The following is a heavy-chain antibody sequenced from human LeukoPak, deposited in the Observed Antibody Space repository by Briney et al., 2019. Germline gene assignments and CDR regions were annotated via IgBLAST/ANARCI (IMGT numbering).Heavy chain of an antibody. CDR2: IKQDGSEK. Sequence: GGSLRLSCAASGFTFDDYGMSWVRQAPGKGLEWVANIKQDGSEKYYVDSVKGRFTISRDNAKNSLYLQMNSLRAEDTAVYYCARDWVTMVRGVSPNDDAFDIWGQGTMVTVSS. J-gene: IGHJ3*02. V-gene: IGHV3-7*01. CDR1: GFTFDDYG. CDR3: ARDWVTMVRGVSPNDDAFDI. D-gene: IGHD3-10*01.